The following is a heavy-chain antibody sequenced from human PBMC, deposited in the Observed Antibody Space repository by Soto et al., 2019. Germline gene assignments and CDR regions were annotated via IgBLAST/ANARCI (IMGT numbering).Heavy chain of an antibody. CDR3: ARDPFGGTAGGGSWFDP. J-gene: IGHJ5*02. CDR2: MKQDGSEK. V-gene: IGHV3-7*03. CDR1: GFTFSSYW. Sequence: GGSLRLSCAASGFTFSSYWMSWVRQAPGKGLEWVANMKQDGSEKYYVDSVKDRFTISRDNAKNSLYLQMNSLRAEDAAVYYCARDPFGGTAGGGSWFDPWGQGTLVTVSS. D-gene: IGHD2-8*02.